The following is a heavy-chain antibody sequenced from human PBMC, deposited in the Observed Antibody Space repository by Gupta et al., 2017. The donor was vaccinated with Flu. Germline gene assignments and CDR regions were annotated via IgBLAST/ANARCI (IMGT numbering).Heavy chain of an antibody. CDR1: GFTLSTYW. J-gene: IGHJ4*02. CDR2: IKQEGSEK. CDR3: VRDLRFQDEH. D-gene: IGHD3-10*01. Sequence: DVQLVVSGGGLFQPGGSVRLSCAASGFTLSTYWMTWVRQAPGKGPEWVGNIKQEGSEKYYMDSVKGRFTISRDNDKNSLYLQMSSLRAEDTAVYFCVRDLRFQDEHWGQGTLVTVSS. V-gene: IGHV3-7*01.